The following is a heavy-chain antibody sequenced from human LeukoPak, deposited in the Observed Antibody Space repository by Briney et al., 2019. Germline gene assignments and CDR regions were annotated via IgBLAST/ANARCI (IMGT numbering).Heavy chain of an antibody. J-gene: IGHJ5*02. Sequence: SSETLSLTCAIYGGSFSGYYWSWIRQPPGKGLEWIGEINHSGSTNYNPSLKSRVTISVDTSKNQFSLKLSSVTAADTAVYYCARDWAGGWFGGNNWFDPWDQGTLVTVSS. CDR3: ARDWAGGWFGGNNWFDP. CDR1: GGSFSGYY. D-gene: IGHD3-10*01. CDR2: INHSGST. V-gene: IGHV4-34*01.